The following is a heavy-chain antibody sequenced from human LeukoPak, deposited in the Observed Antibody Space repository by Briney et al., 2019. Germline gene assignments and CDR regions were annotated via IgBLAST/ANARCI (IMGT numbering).Heavy chain of an antibody. Sequence: SETLSLTCTVSGGSISSYYWSWIRQPPGKGLEWIGYIYYSGSTNYNPSLKSRVTISGDTSKNQFSLKLTSVTAADTAVYYCAGRGYNYGYGDYWGQGILVTVSS. CDR1: GGSISSYY. CDR3: AGRGYNYGYGDY. V-gene: IGHV4-59*03. J-gene: IGHJ4*02. D-gene: IGHD5-18*01. CDR2: IYYSGST.